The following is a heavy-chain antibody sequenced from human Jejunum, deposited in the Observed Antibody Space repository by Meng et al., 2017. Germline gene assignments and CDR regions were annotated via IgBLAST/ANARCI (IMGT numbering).Heavy chain of an antibody. CDR3: ARMDSAVHYFDY. Sequence: QLQLQQSGSGLVKPSQTLSLTCAVSGGSINSDGFTWSWIRQPPGKGLEWIGYIYHTGSPYYNPSLKSRLTISVDKSVNQFSLKLRSVTAADTAVYYCARMDSAVHYFDYWGQGTLVTVSS. CDR2: IYHTGSP. V-gene: IGHV4-30-2*01. CDR1: GGSINSDGFT. D-gene: IGHD2-2*03. J-gene: IGHJ4*02.